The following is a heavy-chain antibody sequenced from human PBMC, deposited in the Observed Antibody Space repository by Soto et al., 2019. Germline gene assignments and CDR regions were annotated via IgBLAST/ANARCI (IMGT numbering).Heavy chain of an antibody. CDR1: GFTFSSYG. CDR3: AKAITGTTNY. V-gene: IGHV3-30*18. Sequence: ESGGGVVQPGRSLRLSCAASGFTFSSYGMHWVRQAPGKGLEWVAVISYDGSNKYYADSVKGRFTISRDNSKNTLYLQMNSLRAEDTAVYYCAKAITGTTNYWGQGTLVTVSS. D-gene: IGHD1-7*01. J-gene: IGHJ4*02. CDR2: ISYDGSNK.